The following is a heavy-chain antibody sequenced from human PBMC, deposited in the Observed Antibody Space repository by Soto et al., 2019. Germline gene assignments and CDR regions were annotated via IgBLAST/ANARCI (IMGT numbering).Heavy chain of an antibody. Sequence: SETLSLTCSVSGGSFSSSGYYWSWIRQPPGKGLEWIGYILYSGTAYYNPSLKSRVTISIYTSKYQFSLRLTSVTAADTAVYYCARWLVFDRGSYHSAIDVSG. CDR1: GGSFSSSGYY. V-gene: IGHV4-30-4*08. CDR3: ARWLVFDRGSYHSAIDV. J-gene: IGHJ6*02. CDR2: ILYSGTA. D-gene: IGHD6-6*01.